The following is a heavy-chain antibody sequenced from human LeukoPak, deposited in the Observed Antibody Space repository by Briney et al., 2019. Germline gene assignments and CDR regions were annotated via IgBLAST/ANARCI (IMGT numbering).Heavy chain of an antibody. J-gene: IGHJ4*02. Sequence: SVKVSCKASGSTFSSYAISWVRQAPGQGLEWMGGIIPIFGTANYAQKFQGRVTITADESTSTAYMELSSLRSEDTAVYYCAARLRVDTAFDYWGQGTLVTVSS. D-gene: IGHD5-18*01. CDR2: IIPIFGTA. CDR3: AARLRVDTAFDY. CDR1: GSTFSSYA. V-gene: IGHV1-69*13.